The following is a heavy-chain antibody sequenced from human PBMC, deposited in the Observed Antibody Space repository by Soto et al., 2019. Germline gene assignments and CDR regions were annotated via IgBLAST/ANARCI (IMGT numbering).Heavy chain of an antibody. V-gene: IGHV3-33*08. CDR2: IRYDGSNK. CDR3: ARADCTGAYCYSWPFNYGVDV. D-gene: IGHD2-15*01. Sequence: QVQLVESGGGVVQPGGSLRLSCTTSGFTFNTYGMHWVRQAPGKGLEWVAIIRYDGSNKYYADTVKGRFTIYKDNSRTTPHLKMNRLRGKDTALYYCARADCTGAYCYSWPFNYGVDVWGQGTTVTVSS. J-gene: IGHJ6*02. CDR1: GFTFNTYG.